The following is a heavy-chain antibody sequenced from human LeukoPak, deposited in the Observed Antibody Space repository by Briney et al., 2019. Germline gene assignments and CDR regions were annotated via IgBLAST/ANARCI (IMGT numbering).Heavy chain of an antibody. J-gene: IGHJ4*01. CDR1: GGSFSGYY. CDR2: IYYSGST. Sequence: SETLSLTCAVYGGSFSGYYWSWIRQHPGKGLEWIGYIYYSGSTYYNPSLKSRVTISVDTSKNQFSLKLSSVTAADTAVYYCARLSGGWYGGFDYWGHGTLVTVSS. D-gene: IGHD6-19*01. V-gene: IGHV4-31*11. CDR3: ARLSGGWYGGFDY.